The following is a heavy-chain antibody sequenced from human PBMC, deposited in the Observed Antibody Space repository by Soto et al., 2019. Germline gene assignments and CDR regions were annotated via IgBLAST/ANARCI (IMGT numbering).Heavy chain of an antibody. CDR3: AGTPRDGYNDDY. Sequence: SETLSLTCAVSGGSISSSNWWSWVRQPPGKGLEWIGEIYHSGSTNYNPSLKSRVTISVDKSKNQFSLKLSSVTAADTSVYYCAGTPRDGYNDDYRGQGTLVTVSS. CDR2: IYHSGST. CDR1: GGSISSSNW. J-gene: IGHJ4*02. D-gene: IGHD5-12*01. V-gene: IGHV4-4*02.